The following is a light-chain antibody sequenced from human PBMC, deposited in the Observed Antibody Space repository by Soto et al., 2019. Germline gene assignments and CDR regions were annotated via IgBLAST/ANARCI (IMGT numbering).Light chain of an antibody. CDR1: QSISFY. J-gene: IGKJ5*01. CDR3: QQSDAIPIT. V-gene: IGKV1-39*01. Sequence: DIQMTKSPSSLSASVGDRVTITCRASQSISFYLNWYQQKPGKAPKLLIYAASTLQSGVPSRFSGSGSGTDFTLAISSLQPEDFATYYCQQSDAIPITFGQGTRLEIK. CDR2: AAS.